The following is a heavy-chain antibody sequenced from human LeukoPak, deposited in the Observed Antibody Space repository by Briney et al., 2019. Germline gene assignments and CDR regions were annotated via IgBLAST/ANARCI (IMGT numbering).Heavy chain of an antibody. CDR3: ARHPSGRMWLQQGGWFDP. J-gene: IGHJ5*02. D-gene: IGHD5-24*01. Sequence: PSETLSLTCTVSGGSISSISYYWGWIRQPPGKGLEWIGSMYHNGSTYYNPSLKSRVTISVDTSKNQFSLKLTSVTAADTAVYYCARHPSGRMWLQQGGWFDPWGQGTLVTVSS. CDR1: GGSISSISYY. V-gene: IGHV4-39*01. CDR2: MYHNGST.